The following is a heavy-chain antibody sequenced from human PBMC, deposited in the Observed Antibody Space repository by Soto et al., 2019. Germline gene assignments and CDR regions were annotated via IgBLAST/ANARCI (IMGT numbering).Heavy chain of an antibody. CDR1: GGTFSSYA. J-gene: IGHJ4*02. V-gene: IGHV1-69*01. CDR3: ARMIWKDSRGYSGY. D-gene: IGHD3-22*01. CDR2: IIPIFGTA. Sequence: QVQLVQSGAEVTKPGSSVKVSCKASGGTFSSYAISWVRQAPGQGLEWMGGIIPIFGTANYAQKLQGRVTITADESTSTAYMELSSLRSEDTAVYYCARMIWKDSRGYSGYWGQGTLVTVSS.